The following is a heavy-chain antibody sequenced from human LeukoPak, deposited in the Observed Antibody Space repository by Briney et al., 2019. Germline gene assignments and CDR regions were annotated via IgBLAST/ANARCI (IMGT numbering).Heavy chain of an antibody. CDR1: GFTFSTYG. CDR3: ARDQGAAAGDYFDY. D-gene: IGHD6-13*01. V-gene: IGHV3-30*02. CDR2: IRSDGTNK. Sequence: GGSLRLSCAASGFTFSTYGMHRVRQAPGKGLEWVAFIRSDGTNKYYADSVKGRFTISRDKSKNTLFLQMNSLRAEDTAVYYCARDQGAAAGDYFDYRGQGTLVTVSS. J-gene: IGHJ4*02.